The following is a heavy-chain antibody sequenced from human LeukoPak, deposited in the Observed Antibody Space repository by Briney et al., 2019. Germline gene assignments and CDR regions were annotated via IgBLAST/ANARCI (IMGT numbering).Heavy chain of an antibody. J-gene: IGHJ6*03. CDR2: ISSSGSTI. CDR3: ARDGIAVAGYYYYYYMDV. Sequence: PGGSRRLSCAASGFTFSSYEMNWVRQAPGKGLEWVSYISSSGSTIYYADSVKGRFTISRDNAKNSLYLQMNSLRAEDTAVYYSARDGIAVAGYYYYYYMDVWGKGTTVTISS. D-gene: IGHD6-19*01. CDR1: GFTFSSYE. V-gene: IGHV3-48*03.